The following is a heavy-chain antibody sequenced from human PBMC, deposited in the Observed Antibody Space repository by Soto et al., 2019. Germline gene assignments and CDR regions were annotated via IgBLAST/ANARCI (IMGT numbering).Heavy chain of an antibody. CDR3: ARDRTRYYDFWSGPTSVDV. Sequence: EASVEVSCRASGYTFTGYYMHWVRQAPGQGLEWMGWINPNSGGANYAQKFQGRVTMTRDTSISTAYMELSRLRSDDTAVYYCARDRTRYYDFWSGPTSVDVWGQGTTVTVSS. J-gene: IGHJ6*02. D-gene: IGHD3-3*01. CDR2: INPNSGGA. CDR1: GYTFTGYY. V-gene: IGHV1-2*02.